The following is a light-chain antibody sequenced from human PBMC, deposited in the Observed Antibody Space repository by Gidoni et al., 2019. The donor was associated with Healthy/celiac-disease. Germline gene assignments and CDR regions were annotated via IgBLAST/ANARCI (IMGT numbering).Light chain of an antibody. CDR3: AAWEDSLNGPV. Sequence: QSVLTQPPSASGTPGQRVTTPCSGSSSNIGSNTVNWYQQLPGTAPKLLIYSNNQRPSWIPDRFSGSKSGASASLAISGLQSEDEADYYCAAWEDSLNGPVFGGGTKLTVL. CDR1: SSNIGSNT. V-gene: IGLV1-44*01. J-gene: IGLJ2*01. CDR2: SNN.